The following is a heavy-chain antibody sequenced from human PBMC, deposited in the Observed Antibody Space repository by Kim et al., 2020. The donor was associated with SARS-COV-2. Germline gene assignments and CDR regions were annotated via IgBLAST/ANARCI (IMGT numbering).Heavy chain of an antibody. Sequence: SETLSLTCAVYGGSFSGYYWSWIRQPPGKGLEWIGEINHSGSTNYNPSLKSRVTISVDTSKTQFSLKLSSVTAADTAVYYCARIYASGSYYTISRGYFDYWGQGTLVTVSS. CDR1: GGSFSGYY. V-gene: IGHV4-34*01. CDR3: ARIYASGSYYTISRGYFDY. J-gene: IGHJ4*02. CDR2: INHSGST. D-gene: IGHD3-10*01.